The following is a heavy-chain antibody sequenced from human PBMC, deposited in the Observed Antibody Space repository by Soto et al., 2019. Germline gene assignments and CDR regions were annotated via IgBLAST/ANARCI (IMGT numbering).Heavy chain of an antibody. CDR2: ISYDGNNK. V-gene: IGHV3-30*18. CDR3: AQDLQAYGDSDYYCCGLDV. J-gene: IGHJ6*02. D-gene: IGHD4-17*01. CDR1: GFTFSTFG. Sequence: QLVESGGGVVPPGASLRLSCAASGFTFSTFGMRWVRQTPGKGLEWVAVISYDGNNKVYADSVKGRFTISRDNLKKTLDLVMNNLQVDDTAVYYCAQDLQAYGDSDYYCCGLDVWGQGATVSVYS.